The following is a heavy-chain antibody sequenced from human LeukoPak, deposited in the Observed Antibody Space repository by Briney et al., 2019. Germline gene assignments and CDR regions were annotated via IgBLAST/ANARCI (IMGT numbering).Heavy chain of an antibody. CDR3: AKVSSGTYYYGTFDY. Sequence: GGSLRLSCAATGFIFSNYAMSWVRQAPGKGLEWVSTISSSGVSTYYADSVKGRFTISRDNSKNTLYLQMNSLRDEDTAVYYCAKVSSGTYYYGTFDYWGQGILVTVSS. J-gene: IGHJ4*02. D-gene: IGHD1-26*01. V-gene: IGHV3-23*01. CDR2: ISSSGVST. CDR1: GFIFSNYA.